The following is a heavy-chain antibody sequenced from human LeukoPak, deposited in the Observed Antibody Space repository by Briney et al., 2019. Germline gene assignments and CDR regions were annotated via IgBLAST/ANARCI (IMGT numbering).Heavy chain of an antibody. CDR3: ARSNNIVGATYFAY. V-gene: IGHV3-64*02. CDR2: ISSDGGNT. CDR1: GFTCSTYA. Sequence: PGGSLRLSCAASGFTCSTYAMHWVRQAPGKGLEYISSISSDGGNTYYADSVKGRFTISRDNSNNTLYLQMGRLRAEDMAVYYCARSNNIVGATYFAYWGQRTLVTVSS. J-gene: IGHJ4*02. D-gene: IGHD1-26*01.